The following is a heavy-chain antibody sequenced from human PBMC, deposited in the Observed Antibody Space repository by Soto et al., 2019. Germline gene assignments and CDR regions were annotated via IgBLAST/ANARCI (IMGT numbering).Heavy chain of an antibody. CDR1: GGSISSGGYY. J-gene: IGHJ4*02. V-gene: IGHV4-31*03. CDR3: ARDLRLDS. Sequence: PSETLSLTCTVSGGSISSGGYYCNWIRQHPGKGLEWIAYIYYTGTTYYNPSLKSRVTISIDRSNNQFSLMLSSVTAADTAVYYCARDLRLDSWGPGTLVTVSS. CDR2: IYYTGTT. D-gene: IGHD2-21*02.